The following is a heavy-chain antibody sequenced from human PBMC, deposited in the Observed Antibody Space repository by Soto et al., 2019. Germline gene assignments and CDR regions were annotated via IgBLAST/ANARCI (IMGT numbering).Heavy chain of an antibody. V-gene: IGHV3-33*01. D-gene: IGHD6-13*01. Sequence: LRLSCAASGFTFSSYGMHWVRQAPGKGLEWVAVIWYDGSNKYYADSVKGRFTISRDNSKNTLYLQMNSLRAEDTAVYYCARDDEQQLVRYYYGMDVWGQGTTVTVSS. CDR3: ARDDEQQLVRYYYGMDV. J-gene: IGHJ6*02. CDR2: IWYDGSNK. CDR1: GFTFSSYG.